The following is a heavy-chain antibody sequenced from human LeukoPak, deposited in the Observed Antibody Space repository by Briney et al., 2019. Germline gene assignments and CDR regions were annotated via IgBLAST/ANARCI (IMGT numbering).Heavy chain of an antibody. D-gene: IGHD2-2*01. V-gene: IGHV1-2*02. CDR2: INPNNGDS. J-gene: IGHJ5*02. Sequence: ASVKVSCKASGYTFTAYYLHWVRQAPGQGLEWMGWINPNNGDSKSAQKFQDRVIMTRDTSIRTAYMELSSLRSEDTAVYYCARDVRHRYCSSSSCYWGWLDPWGQGTLVTVSS. CDR3: ARDVRHRYCSSSSCYWGWLDP. CDR1: GYTFTAYY.